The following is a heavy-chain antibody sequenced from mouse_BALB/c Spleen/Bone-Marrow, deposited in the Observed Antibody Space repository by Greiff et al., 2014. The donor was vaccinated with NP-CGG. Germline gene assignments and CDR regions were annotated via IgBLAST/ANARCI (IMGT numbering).Heavy chain of an antibody. CDR3: ANIYYGDYGWFSY. Sequence: QVQLQQSGAELVMPGASVKMSCKASGYTFTDYWIHWVKQRPGQGLEWIGAIDTSYTYTTYNQKFKGKATLTVEASSSTAYIQLSSLTSEDSAVYYCANIYYGDYGWFSYWGQGTLVTVSA. CDR1: GYTFTDYW. CDR2: IDTSYTYT. J-gene: IGHJ3*01. D-gene: IGHD2-13*01. V-gene: IGHV1-69*01.